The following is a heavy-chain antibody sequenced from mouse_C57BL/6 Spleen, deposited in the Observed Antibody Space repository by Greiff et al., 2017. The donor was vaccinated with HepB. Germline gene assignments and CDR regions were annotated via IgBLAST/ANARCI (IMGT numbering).Heavy chain of an antibody. V-gene: IGHV1-55*01. J-gene: IGHJ2*01. D-gene: IGHD2-5*01. CDR2: IYPGSGST. CDR3: ARRGYRNLYFDY. CDR1: GYTFTSYW. Sequence: QVQLQQPGAELVKPGASVKMSCKASGYTFTSYWITWVKQRPGQGLEWIGDIYPGSGSTNYNEKFKSKATLTVDTSSSTAYMQLSSLTSEDSAVYYCARRGYRNLYFDYWGQGTTLTVSS.